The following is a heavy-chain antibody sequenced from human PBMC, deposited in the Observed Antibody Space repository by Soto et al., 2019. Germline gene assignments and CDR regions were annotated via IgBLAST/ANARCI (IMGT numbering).Heavy chain of an antibody. V-gene: IGHV4-38-2*01. CDR2: IFHGGNT. D-gene: IGHD2-15*01. CDR3: ARARWYDAFDV. J-gene: IGHJ3*01. Sequence: SETLSLSCAVSGFFISSGNYWGWIRKPPGKGLEWIGSIFHGGNTYYNPSLKSRVTISVDMSKNQFSLKLNSVTAADTAVYYCARARWYDAFDVWGQGTVVTVSS. CDR1: GFFISSGNY.